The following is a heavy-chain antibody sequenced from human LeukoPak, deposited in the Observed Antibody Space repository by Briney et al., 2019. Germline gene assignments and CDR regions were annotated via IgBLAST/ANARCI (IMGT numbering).Heavy chain of an antibody. Sequence: PGGSLRLSCAASGFTFSSYSMNWVRQAPGKGLEWVSSISSSRSYIYYADSVKGRFTISRDNAKNSLYLQMNSLRAEDTAVYYCARVGPGIAVAGDVFDYWGQGTLVTVSS. D-gene: IGHD6-19*01. CDR3: ARVGPGIAVAGDVFDY. J-gene: IGHJ4*02. CDR1: GFTFSSYS. CDR2: ISSSRSYI. V-gene: IGHV3-21*01.